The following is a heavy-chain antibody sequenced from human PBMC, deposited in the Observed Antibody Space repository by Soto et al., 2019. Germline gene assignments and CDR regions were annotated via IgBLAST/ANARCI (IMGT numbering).Heavy chain of an antibody. CDR1: GGSISSGGYY. V-gene: IGHV4-31*03. Sequence: QVQLQESGPGLVKPSQTLSLTCTVSGGSISSGGYYWSWIRQHPGKGLEWIGYIYYSGSTYYDPFRNRRVTLSVDTSKNQLSLKLSSVTAADTAVYYCARGVTMVRGVIHTPYFDYWGQGTLVTVSS. CDR2: IYYSGST. J-gene: IGHJ4*02. D-gene: IGHD3-10*01. CDR3: ARGVTMVRGVIHTPYFDY.